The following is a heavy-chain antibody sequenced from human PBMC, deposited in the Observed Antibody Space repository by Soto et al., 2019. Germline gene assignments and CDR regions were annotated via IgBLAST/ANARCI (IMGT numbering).Heavy chain of an antibody. CDR1: GYTFTNYY. Sequence: ASVKVSCKASGYTFTNYYMHWVRQAPGQGLEWMGIINPGGGSTTYTQKFQGRLTMTRDTSTSTFSMELSSLRSEDTAVYYCAGGAGAAPRNYYFDFWGQGTLVTVSS. D-gene: IGHD6-13*01. V-gene: IGHV1-46*01. J-gene: IGHJ4*02. CDR3: AGGAGAAPRNYYFDF. CDR2: INPGGGST.